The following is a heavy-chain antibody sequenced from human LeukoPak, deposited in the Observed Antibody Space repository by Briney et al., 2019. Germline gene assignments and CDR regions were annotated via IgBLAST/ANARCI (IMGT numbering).Heavy chain of an antibody. J-gene: IGHJ4*02. CDR1: GGTFSSYA. V-gene: IGHV7-4-1*02. Sequence: GASVKVSCKASGGTFSSYAISWVRQAPGQGLEWMGWINTNTGNPTYAQGFTGRFVFSLDTSVSTAYLQVSSLKAEDTAVYYCLLLWFGDPFSDYFDYWGQGTLVTVSS. CDR3: LLLWFGDPFSDYFDY. CDR2: INTNTGNP. D-gene: IGHD3-10*01.